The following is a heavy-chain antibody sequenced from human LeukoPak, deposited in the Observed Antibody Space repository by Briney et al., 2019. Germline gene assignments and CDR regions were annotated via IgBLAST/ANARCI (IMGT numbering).Heavy chain of an antibody. CDR1: GFMFSTTT. V-gene: IGHV3-69-1*02. J-gene: IGHJ4*02. Sequence: GGSLRLSCEASGFMFSTTTMNWVRRAPGKGLEWVSSITRSFTTYYADSLEGRFTISRDNGKNSLYLHMNNLRADDMAIYYCAKRAGESSGWAHFDYWGQGIRVTVSS. D-gene: IGHD6-19*01. CDR3: AKRAGESSGWAHFDY. CDR2: ITRSFTT.